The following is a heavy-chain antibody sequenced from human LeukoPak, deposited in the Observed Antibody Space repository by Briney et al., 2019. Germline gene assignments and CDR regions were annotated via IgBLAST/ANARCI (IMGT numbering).Heavy chain of an antibody. CDR3: ARDRTTTGAYYYYYMDV. D-gene: IGHD4-11*01. CDR2: IYSGGST. V-gene: IGHV3-66*02. CDR1: GFTVSSNY. Sequence: GGSLRLSCAASGFTVSSNYMSWVRQAPGKGLEWVSVIYSGGSTYCADSVKGRFTISRDNSKNTLYLQMNSLRAEDTAVYYCARDRTTTGAYYYYYMDVWGKGTTVTVSS. J-gene: IGHJ6*03.